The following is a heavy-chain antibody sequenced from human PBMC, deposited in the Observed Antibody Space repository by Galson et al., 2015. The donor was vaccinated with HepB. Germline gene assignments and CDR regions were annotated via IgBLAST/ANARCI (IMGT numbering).Heavy chain of an antibody. CDR1: GFSLSTSGMR. D-gene: IGHD6-13*01. Sequence: PALVKPTQTLTLTCTFSGFSLSTSGMRVSWIRQPPGKALEWLARIDWDDDKFYSTSLKTRLTISKDTSRNQVVLTMTNMDPVDTATYYCARISSSSWYYFDYWGQGTLVTVSS. CDR2: IDWDDDK. V-gene: IGHV2-70*04. CDR3: ARISSSSWYYFDY. J-gene: IGHJ4*02.